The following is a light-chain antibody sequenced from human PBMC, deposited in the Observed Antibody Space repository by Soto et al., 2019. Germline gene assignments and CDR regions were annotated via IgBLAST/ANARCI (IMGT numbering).Light chain of an antibody. J-gene: IGKJ2*01. CDR3: QQYRSRPYT. V-gene: IGKV1-5*03. CDR2: RAS. CDR1: QSISPW. Sequence: DIQMTQSPSTLSAYVGERVTITCRASQSISPWLAWYQKKPGKAPNLLIYRASNLQTGVPSRFSGSGSATEFTLTINGLQPDDFATYYCQQYRSRPYTFGQGTKLEIE.